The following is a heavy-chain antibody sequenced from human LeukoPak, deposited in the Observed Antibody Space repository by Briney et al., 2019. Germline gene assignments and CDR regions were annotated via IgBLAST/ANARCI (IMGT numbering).Heavy chain of an antibody. J-gene: IGHJ4*02. CDR1: GFTFSSYS. CDR2: IRTSPSVT. CDR3: VRDHRWAFDY. Sequence: GGSLRLSCVASGFTFSSYSMNWVRQAPGKGLEWVSYIRTSPSVTNYADSVKGRFTVSRDNVENLVFLQMSSLRVEDTAVYYCVRDHRWAFDYWGQGTLATVSS. V-gene: IGHV3-48*01.